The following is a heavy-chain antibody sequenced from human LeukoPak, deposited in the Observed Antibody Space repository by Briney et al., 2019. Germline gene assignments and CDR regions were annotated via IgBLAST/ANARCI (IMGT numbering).Heavy chain of an antibody. CDR1: GFTFSSYS. CDR3: ARGSSGVRFGPTTVVTRTTKRAFDI. V-gene: IGHV3-30*02. CDR2: IRYDGSIK. J-gene: IGHJ3*02. D-gene: IGHD4-23*01. Sequence: GGSLRLSCAASGFTFSSYSMNWVRQAPGKGLEWVAFIRYDGSIKYYVDSVKGRFTVSRDNSKNTLYLQMNSLRAEDTAVYYCARGSSGVRFGPTTVVTRTTKRAFDIWGQGTMVTVSS.